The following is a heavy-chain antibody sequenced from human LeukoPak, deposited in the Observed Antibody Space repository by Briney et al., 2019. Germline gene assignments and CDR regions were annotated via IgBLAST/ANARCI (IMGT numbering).Heavy chain of an antibody. D-gene: IGHD3-22*01. CDR2: IYSGGST. J-gene: IGHJ4*02. CDR1: GFTVSSNY. Sequence: GGSLRLSCAASGFTVSSNYMSWVRQAPGKGLEWVSVIYSGGSTYYADSVKGRFTISRDNSKNTLYLQMNSLRAEDTAVYYCARTPDSSGYRFDYWGQGTLVTVSS. V-gene: IGHV3-66*02. CDR3: ARTPDSSGYRFDY.